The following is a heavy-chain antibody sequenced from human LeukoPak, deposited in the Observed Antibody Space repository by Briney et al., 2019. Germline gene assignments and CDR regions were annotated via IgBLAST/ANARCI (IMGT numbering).Heavy chain of an antibody. CDR1: GFTFSSYA. Sequence: GGPLRLSCAASGFTFSSYAMSWVRQAPGKGLEWVSAISGSGGSTYYADSVKGRFTISRDNSKNTLYLQMNSLRAEDTAVYYCAKDVSRRITMIVVVIGKRYYFDYWGQGTLVTVSS. J-gene: IGHJ4*02. CDR3: AKDVSRRITMIVVVIGKRYYFDY. CDR2: ISGSGGST. D-gene: IGHD3-22*01. V-gene: IGHV3-23*01.